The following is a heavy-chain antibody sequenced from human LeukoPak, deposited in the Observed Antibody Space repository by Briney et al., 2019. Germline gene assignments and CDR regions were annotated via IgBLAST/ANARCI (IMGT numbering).Heavy chain of an antibody. CDR3: ARRPGSGWFFDY. D-gene: IGHD6-19*01. V-gene: IGHV4-39*01. CDR1: GGSISSSDYY. CDR2: IHYDGTT. J-gene: IGHJ4*02. Sequence: SETLSLTCTVSGGSISSSDYYWGWIRQPAGKALEWIGTIHYDGTTYYNPSLKSRVTISVDTSNNQFSLKVTSVTAADTAVFYCARRPGSGWFFDYWGQGTLATVSS.